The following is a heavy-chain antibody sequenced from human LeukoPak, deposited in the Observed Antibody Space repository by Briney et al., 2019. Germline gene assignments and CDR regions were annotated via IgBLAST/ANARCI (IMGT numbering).Heavy chain of an antibody. CDR1: GFTFSTHW. CDR2: IYTGGTT. V-gene: IGHV3-66*01. Sequence: GGSLRLSCAASGFTFSTHWMHWARQAPGKGLEWVSIIYTGGTTHYADSLKDRFTISRDDSINTLYLQMNSLRAEDTAVYYCARDSSSYYFDYWGQGTLVTVSS. J-gene: IGHJ4*02. D-gene: IGHD6-6*01. CDR3: ARDSSSYYFDY.